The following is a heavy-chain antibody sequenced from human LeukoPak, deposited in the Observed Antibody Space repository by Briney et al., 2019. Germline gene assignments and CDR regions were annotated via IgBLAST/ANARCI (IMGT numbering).Heavy chain of an antibody. CDR3: AREPATGTTLFAGSEYFDY. CDR2: IIPIFGTA. J-gene: IGHJ4*02. D-gene: IGHD1-7*01. Sequence: SVKVSCKASGGTFSSYAISWVRQAPGQGLEWMGGIIPIFGTANYAQKFQGRVTITTDESTSTAYMELSSLRSEDTAVYYCAREPATGTTLFAGSEYFDYGGQGTLVTVSS. V-gene: IGHV1-69*05. CDR1: GGTFSSYA.